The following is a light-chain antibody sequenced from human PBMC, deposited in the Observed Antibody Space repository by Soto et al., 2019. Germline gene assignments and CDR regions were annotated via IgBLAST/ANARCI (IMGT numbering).Light chain of an antibody. CDR1: QGISSY. V-gene: IGKV1-8*01. CDR3: QQYYSYPIT. Sequence: AIRMTQSPSSFSASTGDRVTITCRASQGISSYLAWYQQKPGKAPKLLIYAASTVQSGVSSRLRGSGSGTDFTLTISCLQSEDFATYYCQQYYSYPITFGQGTRLEIK. CDR2: AAS. J-gene: IGKJ5*01.